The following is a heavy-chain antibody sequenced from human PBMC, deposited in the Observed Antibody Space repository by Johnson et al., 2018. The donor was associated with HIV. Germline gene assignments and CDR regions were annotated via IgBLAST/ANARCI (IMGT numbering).Heavy chain of an antibody. CDR3: ARDGTETGPDDAFDI. CDR1: GFSISSNY. CDR2: IYRAGST. J-gene: IGHJ3*02. D-gene: IGHD1-1*01. V-gene: IGHV3-66*01. Sequence: MLFVESGGGLVQPGGSLRLSCAASGFSISSNYMSWIRQAPGKGLEWVSVIYRAGSTYYADSVKDRFTISRDISKNTIYLQMNSLRAEDTAMYYCARDGTETGPDDAFDIWGQGTMVTVSS.